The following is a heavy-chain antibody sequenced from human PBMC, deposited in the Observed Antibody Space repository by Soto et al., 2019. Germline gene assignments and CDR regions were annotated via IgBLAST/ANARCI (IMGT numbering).Heavy chain of an antibody. CDR1: GFPFSDYY. V-gene: IGHV3-11*06. CDR2: ISPKSTYR. Sequence: GGSLRLSCATSGFPFSDYYMSWIRQAPGKGLEWLSHISPKSTYRNYADSVKGRFTISRDNTKSSLFLQMNSLGVEDTAVYYCARGGGGGLFEHWGQGVLVTGLL. J-gene: IGHJ4*02. CDR3: ARGGGGGLFEH. D-gene: IGHD2-21*01.